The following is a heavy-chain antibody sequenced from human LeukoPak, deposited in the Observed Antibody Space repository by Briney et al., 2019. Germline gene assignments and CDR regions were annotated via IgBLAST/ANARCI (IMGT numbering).Heavy chain of an antibody. Sequence: GGSLRLSCAASGFTFDDCAMHWVRQAPGKGLEWVSGISWNSGSIGYADSVKGRFTISRDNARNTLYLQMNSLRVDDTAVYYCTRDSYQSDYYYGMDVWGQGTTVTVSS. CDR1: GFTFDDCA. CDR3: TRDSYQSDYYYGMDV. V-gene: IGHV3-9*01. D-gene: IGHD3-16*02. CDR2: ISWNSGSI. J-gene: IGHJ6*02.